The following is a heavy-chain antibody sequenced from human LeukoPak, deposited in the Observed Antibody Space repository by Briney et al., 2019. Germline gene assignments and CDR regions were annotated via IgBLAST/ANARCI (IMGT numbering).Heavy chain of an antibody. CDR2: IIPIFGTA. D-gene: IGHD3-22*01. J-gene: IGHJ4*02. CDR3: AIYDSSGYSLDY. CDR1: GGTFSRYA. V-gene: IGHV1-69*13. Sequence: SVKVSCKAFGGTFSRYAINWVRQAPGQGLEWMGGIIPIFGTANYAQKFQGRVTITADESTSTAYMELSSLRSEDTAVYYCAIYDSSGYSLDYWGQGTLVTVSS.